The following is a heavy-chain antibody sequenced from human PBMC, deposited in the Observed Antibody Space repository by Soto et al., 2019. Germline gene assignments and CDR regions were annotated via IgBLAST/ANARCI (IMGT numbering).Heavy chain of an antibody. CDR2: IYWDDDK. V-gene: IGHV2-5*02. D-gene: IGHD6-19*01. Sequence: QITLKESGPTLVKPTQTLTLTCTVSGFSLSSTRMAVGWIRQPPGKALEWRALIYWDDDKRYSPFLKSRLTITNDTSNNQVVLTMSDMDPVDTARYYCAHIVVAGLGYYFYYWGQGTLVTVSS. CDR3: AHIVVAGLGYYFYY. J-gene: IGHJ4*02. CDR1: GFSLSSTRMA.